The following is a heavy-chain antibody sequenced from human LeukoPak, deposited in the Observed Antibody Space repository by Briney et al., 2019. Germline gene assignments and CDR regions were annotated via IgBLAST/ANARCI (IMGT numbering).Heavy chain of an antibody. V-gene: IGHV4-61*01. D-gene: IGHD6-19*01. CDR1: GGSVSSGSYY. CDR3: ARVGIAVASPFFDY. Sequence: SETLSLTCTVSGGSVSSGSYYWTWIRQPPGKGLEWIGYIYYSGTTNYNPSLKSRVAISVDTSKNQFSLKLGSVTAADTAVYYCARVGIAVASPFFDYWGQGTLVTVSS. CDR2: IYYSGTT. J-gene: IGHJ4*02.